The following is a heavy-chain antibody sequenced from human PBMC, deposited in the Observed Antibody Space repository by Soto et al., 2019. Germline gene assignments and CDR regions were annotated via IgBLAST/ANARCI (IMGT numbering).Heavy chain of an antibody. Sequence: EVQLVASGGGLVQPGGSLRLSCAASGFMFSDHFMEWVRQAPGKGLEWVGRAKNKIGHYMTEYAASVNGRFTISRDESKNSLFLQMNSLETEDTAVYYWTSPQRSSSDGHDYGGQGTRVTVAT. J-gene: IGHJ4*02. V-gene: IGHV3-72*01. CDR2: AKNKIGHYMT. CDR3: TSPQRSSSDGHDY. CDR1: GFMFSDHF. D-gene: IGHD6-13*01.